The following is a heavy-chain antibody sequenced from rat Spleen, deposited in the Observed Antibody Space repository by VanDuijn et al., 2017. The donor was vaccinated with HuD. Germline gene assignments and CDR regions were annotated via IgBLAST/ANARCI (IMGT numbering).Heavy chain of an antibody. D-gene: IGHD1-9*01. CDR2: IRQDGSNI. CDR3: GRRMTYYGYHSVGYYVMEA. J-gene: IGHJ4*01. CDR1: GFTFSDYN. Sequence: EVQLVKSDGGLVQPGRSLKLSCVASGFTFSDYNMAWVRQTPTEGLEWVATIRQDGSNIYYRDSVKGRFSISRDNAKSTLYLQMDILRSEDTATYYCGRRMTYYGYHSVGYYVMEAWGQGASVTVSS. V-gene: IGHV5-29*01.